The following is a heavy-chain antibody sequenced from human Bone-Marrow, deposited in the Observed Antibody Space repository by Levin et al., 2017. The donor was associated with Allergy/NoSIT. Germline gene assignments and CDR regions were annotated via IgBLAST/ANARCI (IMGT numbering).Heavy chain of an antibody. Sequence: SCAASGFNFSDYYRSWIRQAPGKGLEWISYISNGSDSINYADSVKGRLTISRDNAKNSLYLQVANLRAEDTAVYYCARVSRITARLLTDFYYYYYMDVWGKGTTVIVSS. J-gene: IGHJ6*03. CDR3: ARVSRITARLLTDFYYYYYMDV. CDR1: GFNFSDYY. D-gene: IGHD6-6*01. V-gene: IGHV3-11*06. CDR2: ISNGSDSI.